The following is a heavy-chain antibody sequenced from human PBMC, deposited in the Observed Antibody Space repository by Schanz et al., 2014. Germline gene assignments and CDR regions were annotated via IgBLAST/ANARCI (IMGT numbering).Heavy chain of an antibody. D-gene: IGHD6-19*01. CDR3: ARDHQWLARYYMDV. CDR2: IRYDGRNK. V-gene: IGHV3-33*08. J-gene: IGHJ6*03. CDR1: GFAFRSYA. Sequence: QVQLVESGGGVVQPGRSLRLSCAASGFAFRSYAMHWVRQAPGKGLEWVAVIRYDGRNKNFVESVKGRFTISRDNSKNTVFLQMNSLRAEDTAVYYCARDHQWLARYYMDVWGKGTTVTVSS.